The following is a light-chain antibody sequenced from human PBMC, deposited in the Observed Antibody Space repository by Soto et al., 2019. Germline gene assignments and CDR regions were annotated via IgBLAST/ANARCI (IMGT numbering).Light chain of an antibody. CDR2: SSI. V-gene: IGLV1-44*01. J-gene: IGLJ1*01. Sequence: QSVLTQPPSASGTPGQRVTISCSGSASNIGSKSVNWQQQFPGTAPTLLIYSSIYRPSGVPARMSASKSGTSASLAISGLQSEDESDYFCAAWDDSLEEYVFGTGTKLTVL. CDR1: ASNIGSKS. CDR3: AAWDDSLEEYV.